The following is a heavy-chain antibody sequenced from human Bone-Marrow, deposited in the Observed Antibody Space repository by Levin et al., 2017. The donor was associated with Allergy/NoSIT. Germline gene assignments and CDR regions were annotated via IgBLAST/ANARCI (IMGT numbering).Heavy chain of an antibody. CDR1: GASIVDYY. V-gene: IGHV4-59*01. D-gene: IGHD1-1*01. CDR2: VYYTGTT. CDR3: ARVNLGYFDY. J-gene: IGHJ4*02. Sequence: KASETLSLTCTVSGASIVDYYWTWIRQPPGKGLEWIGYVYYTGTTDYNPSLKSLFTILLDTSKNQFSLKLNSVTAADTAVYYCARVNLGYFDYWSQGTLVTVSS.